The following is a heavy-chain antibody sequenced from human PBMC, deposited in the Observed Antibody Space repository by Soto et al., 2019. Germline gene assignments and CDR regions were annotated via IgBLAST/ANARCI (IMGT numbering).Heavy chain of an antibody. J-gene: IGHJ6*02. CDR1: GYTFTGYY. CDR3: ARGLGYCSGGSCYPPYYGMDV. D-gene: IGHD2-15*01. Sequence: ASVKVSCKASGYTFTGYYMHWVRQAPGQGLEWMGWINPNSGGTNYAQKNQGWVTMTRDTSISTAYMELSRLRSDDTAVYYCARGLGYCSGGSCYPPYYGMDVWGQGTTVTVSS. CDR2: INPNSGGT. V-gene: IGHV1-2*04.